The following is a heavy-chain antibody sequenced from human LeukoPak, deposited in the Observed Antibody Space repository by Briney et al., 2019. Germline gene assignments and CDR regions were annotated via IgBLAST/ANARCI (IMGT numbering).Heavy chain of an antibody. CDR2: IYNSGTT. V-gene: IGHV4-30-4*07. D-gene: IGHD2-21*02. CDR1: GDSISSGGYS. CDR3: ARGWGPAYCGGDCHRHFDY. Sequence: SETLSLTCVASGDSISSGGYSWNWIRQPPGNGLEWIGYIYNSGTTSYNPSLKSRVTMSVDTSKNQFSLKLSSVTAADTALYYCARGWGPAYCGGDCHRHFDYWGQGTLVTVSS. J-gene: IGHJ4*02.